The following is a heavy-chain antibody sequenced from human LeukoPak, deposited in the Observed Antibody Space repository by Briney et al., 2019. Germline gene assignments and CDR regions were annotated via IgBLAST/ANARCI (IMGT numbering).Heavy chain of an antibody. V-gene: IGHV5-51*01. Sequence: GESLKISCKGSGYSFTSYWIGGVRQMPGKGLEWMGIIYPGDSDTRYSPSFQGQVTISADKSISTAYLQWSSLKASDTAVYYCARLTPTGYSNNWFDPWGQGTLVTVSS. J-gene: IGHJ5*02. CDR2: IYPGDSDT. D-gene: IGHD3-9*01. CDR3: ARLTPTGYSNNWFDP. CDR1: GYSFTSYW.